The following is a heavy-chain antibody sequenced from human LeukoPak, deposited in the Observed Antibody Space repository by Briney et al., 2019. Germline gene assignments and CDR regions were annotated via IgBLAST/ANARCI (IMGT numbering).Heavy chain of an antibody. CDR1: GDSISSGFYY. CDR3: ARSGYSHGYYTNWFDP. V-gene: IGHV4-61*02. CDR2: SYTSGST. D-gene: IGHD5-18*01. Sequence: SETMSLTCTVSGDSISSGFYYWSWIRQPAGKGLEWIGRSYTSGSTNYNPSLKSRVTISVDTSKNQFSLKLSSVTAADTAVYYCARSGYSHGYYTNWFDPWGQGTLVTVSS. J-gene: IGHJ5*02.